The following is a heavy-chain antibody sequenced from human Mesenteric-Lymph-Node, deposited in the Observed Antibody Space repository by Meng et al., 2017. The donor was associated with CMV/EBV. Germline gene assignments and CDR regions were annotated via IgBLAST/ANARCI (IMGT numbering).Heavy chain of an antibody. D-gene: IGHD6-13*01. CDR1: QFTFSNYW. V-gene: IGHV3-7*01. Sequence: GSLRLSCAASQFTFSNYWMTWVRQAPGKGLEWVANIKQDGSEKYYVDSVKGRFTISRDNARNSLSLQMNSLRVEDTAVYFCARGGSSWFRDYGMDVWGQGTTVTVSS. J-gene: IGHJ6*02. CDR3: ARGGSSWFRDYGMDV. CDR2: IKQDGSEK.